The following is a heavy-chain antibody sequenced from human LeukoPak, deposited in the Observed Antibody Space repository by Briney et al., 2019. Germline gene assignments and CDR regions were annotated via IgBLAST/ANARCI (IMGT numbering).Heavy chain of an antibody. D-gene: IGHD3-22*01. CDR1: GFTFNRYA. J-gene: IGHJ4*02. CDR3: AKDERGYYDSSGFFGAIDY. Sequence: GRSLRLSCAASGFTFNRYAMHWVRQAPGKGLEWVAFIWYDGSNKYYADSVKGRFTVSRDNSKNTLYLQMNSPRAEDTAVYYCAKDERGYYDSSGFFGAIDYWGQGSLVSVSS. V-gene: IGHV3-33*06. CDR2: IWYDGSNK.